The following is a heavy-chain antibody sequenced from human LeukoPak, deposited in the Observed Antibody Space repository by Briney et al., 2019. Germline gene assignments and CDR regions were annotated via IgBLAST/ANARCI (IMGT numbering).Heavy chain of an antibody. CDR2: ISSSSSYI. CDR3: ASNTLGVEVEDY. J-gene: IGHJ4*02. CDR1: GFTFSSYS. D-gene: IGHD2-15*01. Sequence: WGSLRLSCAASGFTFSSYSMNWVRQAPGKGLEWVSSISSSSSYIYYADSVKGRFTISRDNAKNSLYLQMNSLRAEDTAVYYCASNTLGVEVEDYWGQGTLVTVSS. V-gene: IGHV3-21*01.